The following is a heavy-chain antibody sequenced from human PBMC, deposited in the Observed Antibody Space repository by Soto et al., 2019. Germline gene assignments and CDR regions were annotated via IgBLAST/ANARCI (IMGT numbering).Heavy chain of an antibody. Sequence: SETLSLTCTVSGGSISSYYWNWIRQPAGTGLEWIGRIYTSGSTNYNPSLKSRVTMSVDTSKNQFSLTLSSVTAADTAVYYCARVARGIAAAGFDPWGQGTLVTVSS. D-gene: IGHD6-13*01. CDR2: IYTSGST. J-gene: IGHJ5*02. CDR1: GGSISSYY. CDR3: ARVARGIAAAGFDP. V-gene: IGHV4-4*07.